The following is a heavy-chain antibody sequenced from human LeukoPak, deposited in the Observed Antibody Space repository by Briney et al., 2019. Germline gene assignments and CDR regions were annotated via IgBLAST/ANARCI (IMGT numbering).Heavy chain of an antibody. D-gene: IGHD5-18*01. V-gene: IGHV3-23*01. CDR1: GFIFSSYA. CDR2: ISGSGGST. J-gene: IGHJ6*02. CDR3: AKGKAAMGLYYYGMDV. Sequence: GGSLRVSCAASGFIFSSYAMSWVRQAPGKGVEWVSAISGSGGSTYYADSVKGRFTISRDNSKNTLYLQMNSLRAKDTAVYYCAKGKAAMGLYYYGMDVWGQGTTVTVSS.